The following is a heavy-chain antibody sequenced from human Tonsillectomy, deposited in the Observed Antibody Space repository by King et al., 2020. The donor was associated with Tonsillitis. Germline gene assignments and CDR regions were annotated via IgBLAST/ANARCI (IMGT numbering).Heavy chain of an antibody. V-gene: IGHV3-23*04. CDR3: AKLFGYIYYFDY. CDR1: GFTFSSYA. J-gene: IGHJ4*02. D-gene: IGHD2-2*02. Sequence: VQLVESGGGLVQPGGSLRLSCAASGFTFSSYAMSWVRQAPGKGLEWVSAITSSGHNTYYADSVKGRFTISRDNSNNTLFLQMNSLRAEDTAVYYCAKLFGYIYYFDYWGQGTLVTVSS. CDR2: ITSSGHNT.